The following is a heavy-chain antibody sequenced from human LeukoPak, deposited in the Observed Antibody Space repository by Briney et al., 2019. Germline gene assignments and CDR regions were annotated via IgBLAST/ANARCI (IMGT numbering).Heavy chain of an antibody. CDR1: GFTFSSYG. CDR2: FSNSGAT. Sequence: GGSLRLSCAASGFTFSSYGVTWVRQAPGKGLEWVSGFSNSGATHYADSVKGRFTISRDNSKNTLYLQMNSLRTEDTAVYYCTRWDGFGSDWGQGTLVTVSS. V-gene: IGHV3-23*01. D-gene: IGHD3-10*01. CDR3: TRWDGFGSD. J-gene: IGHJ4*02.